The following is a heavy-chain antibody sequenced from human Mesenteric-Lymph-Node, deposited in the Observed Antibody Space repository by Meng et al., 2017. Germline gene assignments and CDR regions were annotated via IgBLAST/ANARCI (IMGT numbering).Heavy chain of an antibody. V-gene: IGHV3-11*04. CDR3: AKDPYGDYSDY. J-gene: IGHJ4*02. CDR2: IGSSGSTI. CDR1: GFTFTDYY. D-gene: IGHD4-17*01. Sequence: GESLKISCAASGFTFTDYYMSWIRQAPGKGLEWVSYIGSSGSTIYYADSVKGRITISRYNAKNSLYLHMNSLRAEDTAVYYCAKDPYGDYSDYWGQGTLVTVSS.